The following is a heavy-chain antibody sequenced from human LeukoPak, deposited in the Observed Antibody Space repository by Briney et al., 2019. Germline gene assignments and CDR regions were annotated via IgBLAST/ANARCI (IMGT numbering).Heavy chain of an antibody. CDR3: VKDTAWAFDS. V-gene: IGHV3-30*02. D-gene: IGHD7-27*01. Sequence: PGGSLRLSCTASGFTFRTFGMHWVRQAPGKGLEWVAFIRKGGNDKFYADSVKGRFSVSRDNSKSTLFLQMSSLRPEDTAVYYCVKDTAWAFDSWGQGTLVTVSS. J-gene: IGHJ4*01. CDR2: IRKGGNDK. CDR1: GFTFRTFG.